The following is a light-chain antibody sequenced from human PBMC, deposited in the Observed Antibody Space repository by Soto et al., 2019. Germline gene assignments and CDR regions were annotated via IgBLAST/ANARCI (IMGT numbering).Light chain of an antibody. CDR2: GAA. Sequence: EIVSTLSPATLSVSPGERATLSCRAGESISNNLAWYQQKPGQAPRLLIYGAATRAAGVPARFSGRGSGTEFTLTIRSLQSEDFAVYYCQQYNNWPRTFGQGTKVDIK. J-gene: IGKJ1*01. V-gene: IGKV3-15*01. CDR3: QQYNNWPRT. CDR1: ESISNN.